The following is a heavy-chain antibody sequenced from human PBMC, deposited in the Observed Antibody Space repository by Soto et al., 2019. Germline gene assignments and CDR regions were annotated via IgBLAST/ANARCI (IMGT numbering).Heavy chain of an antibody. D-gene: IGHD6-19*01. CDR1: GFTFSSCG. CDR3: ARAVAGLFDY. Sequence: QVQLVESGGGVVQPGRSLRLSCAASGFTFSSCGMHWVRQAPGKGLEWVAVIWYDGSNKYYADSVKGRFTISRDNSKNTLYLQMNSLRAEDTAVYYCARAVAGLFDYWGQGTLVTVSS. J-gene: IGHJ4*02. V-gene: IGHV3-33*01. CDR2: IWYDGSNK.